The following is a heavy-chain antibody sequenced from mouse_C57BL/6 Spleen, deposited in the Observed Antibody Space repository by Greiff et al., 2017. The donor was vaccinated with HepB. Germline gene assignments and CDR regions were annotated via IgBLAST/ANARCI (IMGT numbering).Heavy chain of an antibody. CDR1: GYTFTSYW. D-gene: IGHD2-3*01. Sequence: QVQLQQPGTELVKPGASVKLSCKASGYTFTSYWMHWVKQRPGQGLEWIGNINPSNGGTTYNEKFKSKATLTGDKSSSTAYMQLSSLTSEDSAVYDGARRDGYYVYYYAMDYWGQGTSVTVSS. CDR3: ARRDGYYVYYYAMDY. V-gene: IGHV1-53*01. J-gene: IGHJ4*01. CDR2: INPSNGGT.